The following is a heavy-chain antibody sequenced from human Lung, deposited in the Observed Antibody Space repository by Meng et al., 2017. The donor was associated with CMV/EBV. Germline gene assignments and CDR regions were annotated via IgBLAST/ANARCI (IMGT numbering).Heavy chain of an antibody. D-gene: IGHD3-10*01. CDR2: MNPNSGNT. J-gene: IGHJ5*02. V-gene: IGHV1-8*01. Sequence: ASXXVSXKASGYTFTSYDINWGRQATGQGLEWMGWMNPNSGNTVYAPKFQGRLTMTRNTYINTAYMDLSSLRSEETAIYYCTRGRGSTHKGNWFDPWGQGXLVTVSS. CDR1: GYTFTSYD. CDR3: TRGRGSTHKGNWFDP.